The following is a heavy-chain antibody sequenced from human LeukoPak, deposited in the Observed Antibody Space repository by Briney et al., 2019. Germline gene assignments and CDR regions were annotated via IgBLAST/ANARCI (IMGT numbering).Heavy chain of an antibody. J-gene: IGHJ4*02. CDR1: GYTFTSYG. D-gene: IGHD6-19*01. V-gene: IGHV1-18*01. CDR3: VRDLKRGYSSGRYSWGTGSSNDY. Sequence: ASVKVSCKASGYTFTSYGISWVRQAPGQGLEWMGWISGYNGNTNYAQQKLQGRVTMTTDTSTSTAYMELRSLRSDDTAVYYCVRDLKRGYSSGRYSWGTGSSNDYWGQGTLVTVSS. CDR2: ISGYNGNT.